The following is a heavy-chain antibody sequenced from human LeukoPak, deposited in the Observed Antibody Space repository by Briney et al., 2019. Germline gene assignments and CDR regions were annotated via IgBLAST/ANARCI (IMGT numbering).Heavy chain of an antibody. CDR3: ARFEYSSSSLSPPRYYYVMDV. D-gene: IGHD6-6*01. Sequence: ASETLSLICAVSGGSISTYYWTWIRQPPGGGLEWLAYIYYSVTTNYDPSLKSRVTISVDTSKNQFSLKLSSVTAADTAVYYCARFEYSSSSLSPPRYYYVMDVWGQGTTVTVSS. V-gene: IGHV4-59*01. CDR2: IYYSVTT. CDR1: GGSISTYY. J-gene: IGHJ6*02.